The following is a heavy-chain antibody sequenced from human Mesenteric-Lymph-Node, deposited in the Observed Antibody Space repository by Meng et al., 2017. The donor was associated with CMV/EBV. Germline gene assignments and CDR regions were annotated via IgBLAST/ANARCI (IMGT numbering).Heavy chain of an antibody. D-gene: IGHD6-19*01. CDR1: GFRFSSYW. CDR3: AREYSSGWYGYYYYGMDV. Sequence: GESLKISCAASGFRFSSYWMSWVRQAPGKGLEWVANIKEDGSKNNYVDSVKGRFTISRDNAKNSLYLQMNSLRAEDTAVYYCAREYSSGWYGYYYYGMDVWGQGTTVTVSS. J-gene: IGHJ6*02. V-gene: IGHV3-7*01. CDR2: IKEDGSKN.